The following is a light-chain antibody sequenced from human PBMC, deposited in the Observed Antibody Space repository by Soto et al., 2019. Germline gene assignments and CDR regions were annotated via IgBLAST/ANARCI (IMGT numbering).Light chain of an antibody. J-gene: IGKJ1*01. CDR3: RQYGRSGT. CDR1: QSVSNNY. V-gene: IGKV3-20*01. CDR2: GAS. Sequence: EIVLTQSPGTLSLSPGERATLSCRASQSVSNNYLAWYQQKPGQAPWLLIYGASNRATGIPDRFSGSGSGTDFTLTISRLEPEDFAVYYCRQYGRSGTFGQGTKVDIK.